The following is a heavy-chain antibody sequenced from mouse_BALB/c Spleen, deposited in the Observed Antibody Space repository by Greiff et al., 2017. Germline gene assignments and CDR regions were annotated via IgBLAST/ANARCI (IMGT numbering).Heavy chain of an antibody. Sequence: VQLQQSGAELVKPGASVKLSCTASGFNIKDTYMHWVKQRPEQGLEWIGRIDPANGNTKYDPKFQGKATITADTSSNTAYLQLSSLTSEDTAVYYCARYGGDYEVWFAYWGQGTSVTVSS. CDR2: IDPANGNT. D-gene: IGHD2-4*01. V-gene: IGHV14-3*02. J-gene: IGHJ4*01. CDR1: GFNIKDTY. CDR3: ARYGGDYEVWFAY.